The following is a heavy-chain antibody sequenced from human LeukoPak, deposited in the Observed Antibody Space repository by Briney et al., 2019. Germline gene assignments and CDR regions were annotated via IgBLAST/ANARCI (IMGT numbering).Heavy chain of an antibody. Sequence: GGSLRLSCAASGFTFSNYAMHWVRQSPGKGLEWVAFISYDGSNKNSADSVKGRFTISRDNSKHTLYLQMNSLRAEDTAVYYCAKDAADIVVVVAATDDAFDIWGQGTMVTVSS. V-gene: IGHV3-30*04. D-gene: IGHD2-15*01. CDR1: GFTFSNYA. J-gene: IGHJ3*02. CDR3: AKDAADIVVVVAATDDAFDI. CDR2: ISYDGSNK.